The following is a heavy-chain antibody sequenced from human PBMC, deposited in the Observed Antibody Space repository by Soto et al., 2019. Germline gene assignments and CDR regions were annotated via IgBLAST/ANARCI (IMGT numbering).Heavy chain of an antibody. CDR1: GGSISSSSYY. Sequence: SETLSLTCTVSGGSISSSSYYWGWLRQPPGKGLEWIRSIYYSGSTYYNPSLKSRLTISVETSKNQFSLKLSSVTAADTAVYYCARGGYYYGMDVWGQGTTVTVSS. CDR2: IYYSGST. CDR3: ARGGYYYGMDV. J-gene: IGHJ6*02. V-gene: IGHV4-39*01. D-gene: IGHD3-16*01.